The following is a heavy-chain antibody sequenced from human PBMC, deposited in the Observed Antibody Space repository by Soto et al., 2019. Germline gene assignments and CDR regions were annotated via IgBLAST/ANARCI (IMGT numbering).Heavy chain of an antibody. CDR1: GLNFNSYT. D-gene: IGHD2-15*01. V-gene: IGHV3-21*01. CDR3: ARDCSGGSCYPGMDV. CDR2: ISSSGYI. Sequence: EVQLVESGGGLVKPGGSLRLSCAASGLNFNSYTINLVRQAPGKRLEWLSSISSSGYIFSTDSVRGRFTISIDNAKNSVYLQINSLRAEDTAVYFCARDCSGGSCYPGMDVWGQGTTVTVSS. J-gene: IGHJ6*02.